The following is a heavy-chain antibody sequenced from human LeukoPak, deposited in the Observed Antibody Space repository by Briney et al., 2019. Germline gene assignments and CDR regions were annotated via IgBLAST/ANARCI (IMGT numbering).Heavy chain of an antibody. CDR3: ARVKWLDV. CDR2: IFSDGST. Sequence: PGGPLRLSCAASGFIVRTNYINWVRQAPGKGLEWVSVIFSDGSTYYTDSVRGRFTISRDNSMNTVYLQMNSLRAEDTAVYYCARVKWLDVWGSGTTVTVSS. V-gene: IGHV3-53*01. CDR1: GFIVRTNY. D-gene: IGHD2-15*01. J-gene: IGHJ6*04.